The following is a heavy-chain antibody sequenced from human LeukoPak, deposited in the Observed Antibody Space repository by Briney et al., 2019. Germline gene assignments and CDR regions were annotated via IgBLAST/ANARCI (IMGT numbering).Heavy chain of an antibody. V-gene: IGHV1-69*04. CDR3: ARATENYYGSGSYNGFDY. D-gene: IGHD3-10*01. CDR2: IIPILGIA. CDR1: GGTFSSYA. Sequence: ASVKVSCKASGGTFSSYAISWVRQAPGQGLEWMGRIIPILGIANYAQKFQGRVTITADKSTSTAYMELSSLRSEDTAVYYCARATENYYGSGSYNGFDYWGQGTLVTVSS. J-gene: IGHJ4*02.